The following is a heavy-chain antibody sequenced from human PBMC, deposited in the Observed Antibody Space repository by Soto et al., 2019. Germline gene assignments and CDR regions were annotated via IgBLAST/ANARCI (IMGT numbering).Heavy chain of an antibody. Sequence: PSETLSLTCTVSGGSISSGGYYWSWIRQHPGKGLEWIEYIYYSGSTYYNPSLKSRVTISVDTSKNQFSLKLSSVTAADTAVYYCARSLAARRSPLDYWGQGTLVTVSS. CDR1: GGSISSGGYY. J-gene: IGHJ4*02. D-gene: IGHD6-6*01. CDR2: IYYSGST. CDR3: ARSLAARRSPLDY. V-gene: IGHV4-31*03.